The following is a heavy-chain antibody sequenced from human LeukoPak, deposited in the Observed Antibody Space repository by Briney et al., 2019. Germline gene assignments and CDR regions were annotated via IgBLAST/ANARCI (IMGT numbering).Heavy chain of an antibody. CDR1: GGSISSSSYY. CDR2: IYTSGST. V-gene: IGHV4-61*02. D-gene: IGHD3-22*01. Sequence: SETLSLTCTVSGGSISSSSYYWGWIRQPAGKGLEWIGRIYTSGSTNYNPSLKSRVTMSVDTSKNQFSLKLSSVTAADTAVYYCARDYYDSSGLTPPDAFDIWGQGTMVTVSS. CDR3: ARDYYDSSGLTPPDAFDI. J-gene: IGHJ3*02.